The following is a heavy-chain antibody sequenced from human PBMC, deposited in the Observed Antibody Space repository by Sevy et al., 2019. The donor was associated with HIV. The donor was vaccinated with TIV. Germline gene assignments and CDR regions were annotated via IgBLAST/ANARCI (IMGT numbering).Heavy chain of an antibody. J-gene: IGHJ4*02. V-gene: IGHV3-15*01. CDR1: GFTFSNAW. D-gene: IGHD4-17*01. CDR3: TTFMVTTVTAIDY. CDR2: IKSKTDGGTT. Sequence: GGSLRLSCAASGFTFSNAWMSWVRQAPGKGLEWVGRIKSKTDGGTTDYAAPVKGRFTTSRDDSKNTLYLQMNSLKTEDTAVYYCTTFMVTTVTAIDYWGQGTLVTVSS.